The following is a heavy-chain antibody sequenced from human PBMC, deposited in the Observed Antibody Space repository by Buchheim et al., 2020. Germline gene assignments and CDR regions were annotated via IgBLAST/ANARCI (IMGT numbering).Heavy chain of an antibody. CDR3: VRSAPSGWKPTFDS. J-gene: IGHJ4*02. CDR1: GFTFSTYD. V-gene: IGHV3-13*05. Sequence: EVQLVDSGGGLVQPGGSLRLSCAASGFTFSTYDMHWFRQNIGKGLEWVSSIGTLSDPFYSDSARGRFTISRENAKNSLYLQMNSLRAEDTAVYYCVRSAPSGWKPTFDSWGQGTL. D-gene: IGHD6-19*01. CDR2: IGTLSDP.